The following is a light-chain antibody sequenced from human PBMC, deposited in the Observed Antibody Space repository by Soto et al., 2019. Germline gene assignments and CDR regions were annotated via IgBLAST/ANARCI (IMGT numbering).Light chain of an antibody. V-gene: IGKV1-5*01. CDR1: QSINTW. J-gene: IGKJ1*01. CDR3: QQYDSYSWT. CDR2: DAS. Sequence: DIQMTQSPSTLSASVGDRVTITCRASQSINTWLAWFQQKPGRAPMVLIYDASSLETGVPSRFSGSGSGTEFTLTISSLQPDDFATYYCQQYDSYSWTFGQGTKVEIK.